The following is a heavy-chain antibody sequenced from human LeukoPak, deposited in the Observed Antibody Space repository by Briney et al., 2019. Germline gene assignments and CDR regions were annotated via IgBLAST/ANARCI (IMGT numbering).Heavy chain of an antibody. Sequence: GGSLRLSCAASGFTFTDYWMSWVRQAPGKGLEWVANIKQGGSEKYYVDSVKGRFTISRDNSKNSLYLQMNRLRGEDTAVYYCXRDMWAILGNYLDVWGKGTTVTVSS. CDR3: XRDMWAILGNYLDV. CDR1: GFTFTDYW. V-gene: IGHV3-7*01. D-gene: IGHD1-26*01. CDR2: IKQGGSEK. J-gene: IGHJ6*03.